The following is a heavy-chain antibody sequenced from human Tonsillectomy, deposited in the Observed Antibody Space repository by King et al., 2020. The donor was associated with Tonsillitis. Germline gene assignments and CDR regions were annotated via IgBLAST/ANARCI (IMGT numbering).Heavy chain of an antibody. D-gene: IGHD3-22*01. V-gene: IGHV2-5*02. CDR2: SYWDDDK. Sequence: TLKESGPTLVKPTQTLTLTCTFSGFSLSTSGVGGGWIRHPPGKALEWLALSYWDDDKRYSPSLKSRLTFTQDTSKNQVVLTMTNMDPVDTATYYCAHRHDRLYYYDSSGYYFGFFDYWGQGTLVTVSS. CDR3: AHRHDRLYYYDSSGYYFGFFDY. CDR1: GFSLSTSGVG. J-gene: IGHJ4*02.